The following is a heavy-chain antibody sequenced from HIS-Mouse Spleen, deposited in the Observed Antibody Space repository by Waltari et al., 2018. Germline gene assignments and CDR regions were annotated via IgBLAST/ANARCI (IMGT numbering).Heavy chain of an antibody. CDR1: GYSFTSYW. J-gene: IGHJ4*02. Sequence: EVQLVQSGAEVKKPGESLKLSCKGYGYSFTSYWIGWGGQRPGKGLGVRGSIHHGYAYTRYSPAFQVQVTSSADKSSSTAYLQWSSLKASDTAMYYCARRYSSSWFDYWGQGTLVTVSS. V-gene: IGHV5-51*03. CDR3: ARRYSSSWFDY. CDR2: IHHGYAYT. D-gene: IGHD6-13*01.